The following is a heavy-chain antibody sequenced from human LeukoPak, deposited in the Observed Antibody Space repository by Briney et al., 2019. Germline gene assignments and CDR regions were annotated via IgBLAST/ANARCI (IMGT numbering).Heavy chain of an antibody. V-gene: IGHV1-18*01. CDR1: GYTFTSYG. J-gene: IGHJ4*02. D-gene: IGHD3-9*01. CDR2: ISAYNGNT. CDR3: ARAHTSYNILTGYYEFDY. Sequence: GASVKVSCKASGYTFTSYGISWVRQAPGQGLEWMGWISAYNGNTNYAQKLQGRVTMTTDTSTSTAYMELRSLRSDDTAVYYCARAHTSYNILTGYYEFDYWGQGILVTVSS.